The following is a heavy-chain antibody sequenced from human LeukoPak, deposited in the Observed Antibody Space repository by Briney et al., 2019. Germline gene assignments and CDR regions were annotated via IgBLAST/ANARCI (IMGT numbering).Heavy chain of an antibody. CDR3: VKEAAFYDH. V-gene: IGHV3-64D*06. J-gene: IGHJ4*02. CDR2: ISSDGVST. CDR1: GFAFSRSP. Sequence: PGGSLRLSCSASGFAFSRSPMHWVRQAPGEGLEYVSAISSDGVSTYYGASVKGRFTISRDNSKNTLYLQMSSLRVEDTALYYCVKEAAFYDHWGPGTLVTVSS. D-gene: IGHD6-13*01.